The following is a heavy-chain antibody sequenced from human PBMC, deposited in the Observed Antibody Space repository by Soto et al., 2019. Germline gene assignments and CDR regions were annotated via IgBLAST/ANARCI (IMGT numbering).Heavy chain of an antibody. J-gene: IGHJ4*02. Sequence: ASVKVSCKASGYTFTSYYMHWVRQAPGQGLEWMGIINPSGGSTSYAQKFQGRVTMTRDTSTSTVYMELSSLRSEDTAVYYCARAGVHYYDSSGLAYWGQGTLVTVPS. CDR1: GYTFTSYY. CDR3: ARAGVHYYDSSGLAY. CDR2: INPSGGST. V-gene: IGHV1-46*01. D-gene: IGHD3-22*01.